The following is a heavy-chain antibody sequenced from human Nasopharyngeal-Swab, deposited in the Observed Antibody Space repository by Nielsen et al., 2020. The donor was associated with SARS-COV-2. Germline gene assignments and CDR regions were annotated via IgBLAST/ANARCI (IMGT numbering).Heavy chain of an antibody. J-gene: IGHJ6*02. D-gene: IGHD4-11*01. CDR2: ISSSSSYI. V-gene: IGHV3-21*01. Sequence: GSLRLSCAASGFTFSSYSMNWVRQAPGKGLEWVSSISSSSSYIYYADSVKGRFTISRDNAKNSLYLQMNSLRAEDTAVYYCARDHLMTVTIPYYYYGMDAWGQGTTVTVSS. CDR1: GFTFSSYS. CDR3: ARDHLMTVTIPYYYYGMDA.